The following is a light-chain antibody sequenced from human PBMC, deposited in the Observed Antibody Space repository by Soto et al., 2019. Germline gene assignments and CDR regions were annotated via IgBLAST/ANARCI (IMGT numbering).Light chain of an antibody. CDR3: SSYTSSIVV. CDR2: DVS. J-gene: IGLJ2*01. CDR1: SSDVGGYNY. V-gene: IGLV2-14*01. Sequence: SSLTKPASVSGSPGQSITISCTGTSSDVGGYNYVSWYQQHPGKAPKLMIYDVSNRPSGVSNRFSGSKSGNTASLTISGLQAEDEADYYCSSYTSSIVVFGGGTKVTVL.